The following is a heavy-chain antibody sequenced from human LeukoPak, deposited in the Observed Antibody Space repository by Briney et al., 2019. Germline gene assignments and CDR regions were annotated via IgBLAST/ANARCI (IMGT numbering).Heavy chain of an antibody. CDR2: IYYSGST. V-gene: IGHV4-59*08. Sequence: SETLSLTCTVSGGSISSYYWSWIRQPPGKGLEWIGYIYYSGSTNYNPSLKSRVTISVDTSKNQFSLKLSSVTAADTAVYYCARLDSSSLSSSYPSDIWGQGTMVTVSS. CDR1: GGSISSYY. J-gene: IGHJ3*02. CDR3: ARLDSSSLSSSYPSDI. D-gene: IGHD6-13*01.